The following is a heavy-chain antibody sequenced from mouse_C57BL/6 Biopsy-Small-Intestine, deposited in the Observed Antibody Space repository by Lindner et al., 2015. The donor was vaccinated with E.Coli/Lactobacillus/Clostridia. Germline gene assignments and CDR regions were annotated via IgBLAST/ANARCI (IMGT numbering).Heavy chain of an antibody. Sequence: SVKVSCKASGYTFNTYGIGWVRQAPGQGLEWMGWITAYNGHTDYAQKLQGRVTMTTDTSTSTSYMELRSLRSDDTAVYYCATTTYYYGSGNYYVSYWGQGTLVTVSS. CDR1: GYTFNTYG. J-gene: IGHJ4*01. CDR3: ATTTYYYGSGNYYVSY. D-gene: IGHD1-1*02. CDR2: ITAYNGHT. V-gene: IGHV1-79*01.